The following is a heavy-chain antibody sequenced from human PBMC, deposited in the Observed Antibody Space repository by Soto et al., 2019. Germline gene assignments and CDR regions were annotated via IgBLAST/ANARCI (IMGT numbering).Heavy chain of an antibody. Sequence: QVQLQGSGPGLVKPSETLSLTCTVSGGAISSHYWSWIRQPPGQGLEWIGHIYYSGRTDYNPSLKSRVTIPLDTSKSQFALWLIAVTAADTAVYFCARIDGNNHYFDYWGQGGLVTASS. CDR1: GGAISSHY. V-gene: IGHV4-59*08. CDR3: ARIDGNNHYFDY. CDR2: IYYSGRT. J-gene: IGHJ4*02.